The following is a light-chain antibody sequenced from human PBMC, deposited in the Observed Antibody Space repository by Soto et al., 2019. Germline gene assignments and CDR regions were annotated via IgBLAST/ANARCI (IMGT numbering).Light chain of an antibody. CDR1: QSLLHSNGYNY. CDR2: LGS. J-gene: IGKJ2*01. V-gene: IGKV2-28*01. Sequence: DLVMTQSPLSLPVTPGEPASISCRSSQSLLHSNGYNYLDWYLQKPGQSPQLLIYLGSNRSSGVPDRFSGSGSGTDFTLKISRVEAEDVGVYYCVQALQTPLGQGTKLEIK. CDR3: VQALQTP.